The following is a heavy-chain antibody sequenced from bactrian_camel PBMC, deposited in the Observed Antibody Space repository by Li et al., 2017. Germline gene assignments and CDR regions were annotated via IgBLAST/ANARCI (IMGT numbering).Heavy chain of an antibody. CDR1: GYIYSAYC. V-gene: IGHV3S53*01. D-gene: IGHD2*01. CDR2: LDSDGIA. Sequence: GGSLKLSCVASGYIYSAYCMGWFRQAPGKQREWVAGLDSDGIASYADSVKGRFTISRDNAKNTLYLQMNSLKTEDAAVYYCATDMRGAWFLYGISYWGRGTQVTVS. J-gene: IGHJ7*01.